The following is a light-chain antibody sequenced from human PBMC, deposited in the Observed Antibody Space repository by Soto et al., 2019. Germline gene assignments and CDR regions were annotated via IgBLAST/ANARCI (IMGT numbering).Light chain of an antibody. Sequence: QLVLTQPPSVSGAPGQRVTISCTGSSSNIGAGHDVHWYQQLPGTAPKLVLYGNTNRPSGVPDRFSGSKSGTSASLAITGLQAEDEADYYCQSYDSSLSGRVVFGGGTKLTVL. CDR2: GNT. CDR1: SSNIGAGHD. CDR3: QSYDSSLSGRVV. J-gene: IGLJ2*01. V-gene: IGLV1-40*01.